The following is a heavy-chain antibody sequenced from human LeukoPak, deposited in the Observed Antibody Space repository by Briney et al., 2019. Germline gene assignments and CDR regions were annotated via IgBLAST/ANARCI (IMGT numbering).Heavy chain of an antibody. Sequence: SETLSLTCAVYGGSFSGYYWSWIRQPPGKGLEWIGEINHSGSTNYNPSLKSRVTISVDTSKNQFSLKLSSVTAADTAVYYCVRESRIMTTVRYWFDPWGQGTLVTVSS. CDR2: INHSGST. CDR3: VRESRIMTTVRYWFDP. J-gene: IGHJ5*02. V-gene: IGHV4-34*01. D-gene: IGHD1-1*01. CDR1: GGSFSGYY.